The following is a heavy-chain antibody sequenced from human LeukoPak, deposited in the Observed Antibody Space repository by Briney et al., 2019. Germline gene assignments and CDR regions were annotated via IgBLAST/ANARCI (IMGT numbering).Heavy chain of an antibody. V-gene: IGHV3-21*01. CDR2: ITSSSSYI. CDR1: GFTFSTYT. D-gene: IGHD6-19*01. Sequence: NPGGSLRLSCAASGFTFSTYTMNWVRQGPGKGLEWVSSITSSSSYIAYSDSVKGRFTISRDNAKNSLYLQMNSLRAEDTAVFYCARGQWPDYWGQGTLLIVSS. J-gene: IGHJ4*02. CDR3: ARGQWPDY.